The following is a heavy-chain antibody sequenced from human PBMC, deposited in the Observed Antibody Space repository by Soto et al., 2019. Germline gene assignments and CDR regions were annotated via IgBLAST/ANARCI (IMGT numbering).Heavy chain of an antibody. V-gene: IGHV4-59*01. Sequence: SETLSLTCTVPGGSISSYYWSWIRQPPGKGLEWIGYLYYSGSTNYNPSLKSRVTISVDTSKNQFSLKLSSVTAADTAVYYCARVPSITSLYNWFDPWGQGTLVTVSS. D-gene: IGHD3-3*01. CDR1: GGSISSYY. CDR2: LYYSGST. J-gene: IGHJ5*02. CDR3: ARVPSITSLYNWFDP.